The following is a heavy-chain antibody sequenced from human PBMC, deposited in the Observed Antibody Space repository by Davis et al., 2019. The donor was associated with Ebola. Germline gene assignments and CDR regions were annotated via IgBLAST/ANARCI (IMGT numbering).Heavy chain of an antibody. CDR1: GFTFSSYW. V-gene: IGHV3-7*03. D-gene: IGHD6-13*01. Sequence: GGSLRLSCAASGFTFSSYWMSWVRQAPGKGLEWVANIKQDGSEKYYVDSVKGRFTISRDNNKESLYLQINSLRSEDTALYFCARGPMPSWYADYYKYGMDVWGQGTTVTASS. CDR2: IKQDGSEK. CDR3: ARGPMPSWYADYYKYGMDV. J-gene: IGHJ6*02.